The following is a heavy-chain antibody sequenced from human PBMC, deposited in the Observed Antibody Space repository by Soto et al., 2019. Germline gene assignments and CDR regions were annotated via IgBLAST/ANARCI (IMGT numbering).Heavy chain of an antibody. CDR2: VYHSGSR. V-gene: IGHV4-59*08. J-gene: IGHJ4*02. CDR3: ARRNLFFDY. CDR1: GGSISSYY. Sequence: SETLSLTCTVSGGSISSYYWSWIRQPPGKGLEWIGFVYHSGSRNYDPSLKSRVTISVDTSKNQFFLKLTSVTAADTALYYCARRNLFFDYWGRGALVTVSS.